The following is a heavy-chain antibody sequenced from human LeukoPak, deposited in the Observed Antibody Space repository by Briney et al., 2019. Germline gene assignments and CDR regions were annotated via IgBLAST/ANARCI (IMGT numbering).Heavy chain of an antibody. CDR3: ARKGAGTAEFDY. Sequence: SETLSLTCTVSGGSISGGGYYWSWIRQHPGKGLEWIGYIYYSGSTYYNPSLKSRVTISVDTSKNQFSLKLSSVTALDTAVYYCARKGAGTAEFDYWGQGILVTVSS. CDR2: IYYSGST. V-gene: IGHV4-31*03. CDR1: GGSISGGGYY. J-gene: IGHJ4*02. D-gene: IGHD3-10*01.